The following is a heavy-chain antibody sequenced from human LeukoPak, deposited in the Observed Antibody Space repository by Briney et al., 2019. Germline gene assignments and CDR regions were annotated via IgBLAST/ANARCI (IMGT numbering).Heavy chain of an antibody. D-gene: IGHD2-15*01. Sequence: GGSLRLSCAASEFTFSSYSMNWVRQAPGKGLEWVSYITNSGNSKSYADSVKGRFTISRDNTKNSLYLQMNGLRAEDTAVYYCARDYRKDRYFDYWGQGTLVTVSS. J-gene: IGHJ4*02. CDR1: EFTFSSYS. CDR3: ARDYRKDRYFDY. CDR2: ITNSGNSK. V-gene: IGHV3-48*01.